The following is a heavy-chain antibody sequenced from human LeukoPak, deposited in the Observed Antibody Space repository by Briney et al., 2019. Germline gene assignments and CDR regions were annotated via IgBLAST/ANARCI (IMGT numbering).Heavy chain of an antibody. CDR2: IYPGDSDT. CDR3: ARHGGDGVWESSSWYPY. D-gene: IGHD6-13*01. J-gene: IGHJ4*02. Sequence: GESLKISCKGSGYRFTSYWIGWVRQMPGKGLEWMGIIYPGDSDTRYSPSFQGQVTISADKSISTAYLQWSSLKASDTAMYYRARHGGDGVWESSSWYPYWGQGTLVTVSS. CDR1: GYRFTSYW. V-gene: IGHV5-51*01.